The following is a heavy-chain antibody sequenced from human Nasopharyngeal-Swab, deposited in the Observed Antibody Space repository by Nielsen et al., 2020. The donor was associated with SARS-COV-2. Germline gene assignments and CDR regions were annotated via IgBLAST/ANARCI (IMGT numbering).Heavy chain of an antibody. CDR1: GGSISSSSYY. CDR2: IYYSGST. Sequence: SETLSLICTVSGGSISSSSYYWGWIRQPPGKGLEWIGSIYYSGSTYYNPSLKSRVAISVDTSKNQFSLKLSSVTAADTAVYYCARCHFRYSGSYHMDVWGKGTTVTVSS. J-gene: IGHJ6*03. V-gene: IGHV4-39*01. CDR3: ARCHFRYSGSYHMDV. D-gene: IGHD1-26*01.